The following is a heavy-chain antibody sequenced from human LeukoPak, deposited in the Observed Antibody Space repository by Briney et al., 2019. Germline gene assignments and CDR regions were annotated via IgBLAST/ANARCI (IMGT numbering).Heavy chain of an antibody. J-gene: IGHJ4*02. CDR2: NIPIFGTA. CDR3: ARDKGAAGTGFDY. V-gene: IGHV1-69*13. CDR1: GGTFSSYA. D-gene: IGHD6-13*01. Sequence: SVKVSCKASGGTFSSYAISWVRQAPGQGLEWMRGNIPIFGTANYAKKLQGRVTITADESTSTAYMELSSLRSEDTAVYYCARDKGAAGTGFDYWGQGTLVTVSS.